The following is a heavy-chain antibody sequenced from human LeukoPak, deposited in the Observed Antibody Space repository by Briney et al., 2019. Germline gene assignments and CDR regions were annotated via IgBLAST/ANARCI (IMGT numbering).Heavy chain of an antibody. V-gene: IGHV4-59*01. Sequence: PSETLSLTCTVSGGSISSYYWSWIRQPPGKGLEYIGYIYYSGTTNYNPSLKSRVTISVDTSKNQFSLKLTSVTAADTAVYYCARSYGSGNYFDYWGQGTLVTVSS. CDR2: IYYSGTT. D-gene: IGHD3-10*01. CDR1: GGSISSYY. J-gene: IGHJ4*02. CDR3: ARSYGSGNYFDY.